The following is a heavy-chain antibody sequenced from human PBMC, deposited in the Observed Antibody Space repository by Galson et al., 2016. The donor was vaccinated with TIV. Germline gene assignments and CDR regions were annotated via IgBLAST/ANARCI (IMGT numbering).Heavy chain of an antibody. CDR2: INPNGGDT. Sequence: SLKVSCKASGYPFAGQYLHWVRQAPGQGLEWMGWINPNGGDTNYAQKFQSRVTMTRDTSISTAYMELSSLRSDDTAVYYCARDLMTSVTTPFDFWGQGTLVTVSS. V-gene: IGHV1-2*02. J-gene: IGHJ4*01. CDR3: ARDLMTSVTTPFDF. CDR1: GYPFAGQY. D-gene: IGHD4-17*01.